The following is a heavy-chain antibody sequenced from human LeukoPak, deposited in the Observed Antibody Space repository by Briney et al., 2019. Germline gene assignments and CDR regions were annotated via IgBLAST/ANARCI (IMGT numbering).Heavy chain of an antibody. J-gene: IGHJ3*02. CDR3: AKDRGSGWRAFDI. CDR1: GFSFDDYA. CDR2: ISWNSGSI. D-gene: IGHD6-19*01. Sequence: GGSLRLSCAASGFSFDDYAMHWVRQAPGKGLEWVSGISWNSGSIGYADPVKGRFTISRDNAKNSLYLQMNSLRAEDTALYYCAKDRGSGWRAFDIWGQGTMVTVSS. V-gene: IGHV3-9*01.